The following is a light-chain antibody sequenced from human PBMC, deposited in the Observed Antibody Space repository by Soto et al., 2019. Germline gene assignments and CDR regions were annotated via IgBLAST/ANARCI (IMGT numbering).Light chain of an antibody. Sequence: DIQMTQSPSSLSASVGDRVTITCRARQSIGRFLNWYQQKPGKAPALLIYAASSLQSGVPSRFSGSGSGTDFTLTISSLQPEDFATYYCQQSYSPPPITFGQGTRLEI. CDR1: QSIGRF. CDR3: QQSYSPPPIT. V-gene: IGKV1-39*01. J-gene: IGKJ5*01. CDR2: AAS.